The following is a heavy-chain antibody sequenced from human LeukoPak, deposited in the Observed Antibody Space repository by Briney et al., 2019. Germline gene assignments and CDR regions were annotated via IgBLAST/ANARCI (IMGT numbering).Heavy chain of an antibody. D-gene: IGHD1-14*01. CDR1: GGTFSSYA. J-gene: IGHJ6*02. V-gene: IGHV1-69*13. CDR2: ITPIFSTA. Sequence: SVKVSCKASGGTFSSYAISWVRQAPGQGLEWMGGITPIFSTANYAQKFQGRVTITADESTSTAYMELSSLRSEDTAVYYCATNLLYYYYYYGMDVWGQGTTVTVSS. CDR3: ATNLLYYYYYYGMDV.